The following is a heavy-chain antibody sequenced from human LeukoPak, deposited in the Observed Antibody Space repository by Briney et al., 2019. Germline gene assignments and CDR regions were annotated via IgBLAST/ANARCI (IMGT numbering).Heavy chain of an antibody. CDR3: ARTIHGVYRIMEGVDNDPYYYMDV. CDR1: GGTFSNYA. J-gene: IGHJ6*03. V-gene: IGHV1-69*04. Sequence: ASVKVSCKASGGTFSNYAISWVRQAPGQGLEWMGRIIPILDITNYAQKFQGRVTITADKSLSTAYLELSSLRSDDTAVYHCARTIHGVYRIMEGVDNDPYYYMDVWGKGTTVTVSS. CDR2: IIPILDIT. D-gene: IGHD6-6*01.